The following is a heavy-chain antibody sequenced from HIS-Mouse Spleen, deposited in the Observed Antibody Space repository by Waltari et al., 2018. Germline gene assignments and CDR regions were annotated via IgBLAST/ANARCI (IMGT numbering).Heavy chain of an antibody. D-gene: IGHD7-27*01. CDR1: GGSFSGYY. Sequence: QVQLQQWGAGLLKPSETLSLTCAVYGGSFSGYYWSWIRQPPGRGLEWIGEINHSGSTKYNPSLKSRVTISVDTSKNQFALKLGSVTAADTAVYYCARVRTGDPSYWYFDLWGRGTLVTVSS. V-gene: IGHV4-34*01. J-gene: IGHJ2*01. CDR3: ARVRTGDPSYWYFDL. CDR2: INHSGST.